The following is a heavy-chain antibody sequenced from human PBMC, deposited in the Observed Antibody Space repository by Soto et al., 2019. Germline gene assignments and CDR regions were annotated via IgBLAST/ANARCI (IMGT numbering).Heavy chain of an antibody. D-gene: IGHD3-10*02. CDR1: GASISSRDYY. Sequence: PSETLSLTCSVSGASISSRDYYWGWLRQTPGKGLEWIGNIDYNGVTYYTPSLKRRVTVSKEQAKNQFSLKVASVTAEDTAIYYCGRVMFGTSRHTDSDYWGQGTQVTVS. CDR3: GRVMFGTSRHTDSDY. J-gene: IGHJ4*02. CDR2: IDYNGVT. V-gene: IGHV4-39*01.